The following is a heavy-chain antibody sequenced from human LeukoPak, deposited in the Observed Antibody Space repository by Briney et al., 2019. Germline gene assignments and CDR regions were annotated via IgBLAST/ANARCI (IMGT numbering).Heavy chain of an antibody. CDR1: GYTFTDYY. D-gene: IGHD4-17*01. J-gene: IGHJ4*02. CDR3: ARYNGDLTGGFDN. V-gene: IGHV1-46*01. CDR2: INPAGGST. Sequence: ASVKVSCKASGYTFTDYYIHWVRQAPGQGLEWMGIINPAGGSTGYAQKFQGRVTMTRDTSTSTVYMELSSLRSEDTAVYYCARYNGDLTGGFDNWGQGTLVTVSS.